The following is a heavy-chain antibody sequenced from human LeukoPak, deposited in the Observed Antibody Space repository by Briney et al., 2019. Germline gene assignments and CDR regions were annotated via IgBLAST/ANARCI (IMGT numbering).Heavy chain of an antibody. CDR3: ARVSPYYYDFWSGFDSWFDP. V-gene: IGHV4-61*05. Sequence: SETLSLTCTVSGGSISSSTYYWGWIRQPPGKGLEWIGSIYYIGSTNYNPSLKSRVTISADTSKNRFSLKLSSVTAADTAVYYCARVSPYYYDFWSGFDSWFDPWGQGTLVTVSS. CDR2: IYYIGST. D-gene: IGHD3-3*01. CDR1: GGSISSSTYY. J-gene: IGHJ5*02.